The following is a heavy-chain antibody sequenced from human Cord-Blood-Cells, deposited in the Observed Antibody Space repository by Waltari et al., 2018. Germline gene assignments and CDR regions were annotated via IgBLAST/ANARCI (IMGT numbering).Heavy chain of an antibody. D-gene: IGHD3-10*01. CDR1: GYTFTGYY. V-gene: IGHV1-2*04. Sequence: QVQLVQSGAEVKKPGASVKVSCKASGYTFTGYYMHWVRQAPGQGLEWMGWINPKSGGTTYAQKFQGWVTRTRDTSISTAYMELSRLRSDDTAVYYCARGAYGSGSYYAFDIWGQGTMVTVSS. J-gene: IGHJ3*02. CDR3: ARGAYGSGSYYAFDI. CDR2: INPKSGGT.